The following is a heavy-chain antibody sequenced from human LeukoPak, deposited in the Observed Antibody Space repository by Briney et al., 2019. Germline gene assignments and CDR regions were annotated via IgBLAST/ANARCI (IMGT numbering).Heavy chain of an antibody. V-gene: IGHV1-69*04. D-gene: IGHD5-18*01. CDR2: IIPILGIA. CDR1: GGTFSSYA. Sequence: SVKVSCKSSGGTFSSYAISWVRQAPGQGLEWMGRIIPILGIANYAQKFQGRVTITADKSTSTAYMELSSLRSEDTAVYYCARATAMVTRPTYFDYWGQGTLVTVSS. CDR3: ARATAMVTRPTYFDY. J-gene: IGHJ4*02.